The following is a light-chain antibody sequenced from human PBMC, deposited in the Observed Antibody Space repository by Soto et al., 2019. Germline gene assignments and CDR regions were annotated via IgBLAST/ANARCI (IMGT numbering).Light chain of an antibody. Sequence: QSVLTQPASVSGSPGQSITISCTGTSSDVGGYNYVSWYQHHPDKAPKVMIFEVSNRPSGVSIRFSGSKSGNTASLTISGLQAEDEADYYCISYTSSSTLYVFGTGTKV. CDR1: SSDVGGYNY. V-gene: IGLV2-14*01. CDR2: EVS. CDR3: ISYTSSSTLYV. J-gene: IGLJ1*01.